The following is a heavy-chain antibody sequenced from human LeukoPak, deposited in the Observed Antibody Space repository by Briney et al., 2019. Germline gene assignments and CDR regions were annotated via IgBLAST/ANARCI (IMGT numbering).Heavy chain of an antibody. CDR3: AQVSCPGVSCPTYYYGMDV. J-gene: IGHJ6*02. Sequence: GGSLRLSCVASGFTFSNYAMVWVRQAPGMGLEAVSSISDNGFKTYYSDSVKGRFIISRDNSKNTMYLQMHSLRAEDTALYYCAQVSCPGVSCPTYYYGMDVWGQGTTVTVSS. CDR2: ISDNGFKT. V-gene: IGHV3-23*01. D-gene: IGHD2-8*02. CDR1: GFTFSNYA.